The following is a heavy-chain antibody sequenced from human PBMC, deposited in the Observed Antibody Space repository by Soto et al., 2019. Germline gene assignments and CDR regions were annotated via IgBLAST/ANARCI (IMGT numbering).Heavy chain of an antibody. CDR3: ASSLRGYIGYSGY. V-gene: IGHV3-11*05. J-gene: IGHJ4*02. CDR1: GFTFSEYY. CDR2: ISSSGSAT. Sequence: QVQLVESGGGLVKPGGCLRLSFAASGFTFSEYYMSWIRQAPGKGLEWVSYISSSGSATNYADSVKGRFTVSGDNAKNTLYLQMIILRDEDTAVYYGASSLRGYIGYSGYWGQGTLVNVAS. D-gene: IGHD5-12*01.